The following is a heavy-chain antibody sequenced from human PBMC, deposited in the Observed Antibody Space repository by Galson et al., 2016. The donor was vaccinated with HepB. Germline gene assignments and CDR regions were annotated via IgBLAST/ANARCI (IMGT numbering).Heavy chain of an antibody. CDR2: ISRSAHEI. Sequence: LRLSCAASGFIFSHYEMNWVRQAPGKGLEWIAYISRSAHEIYYADSLKGRFAISRDDAKNSLSLQLSSLRVDDTAVYYCARGKYGSGWMVDYWGHGTQVTVSS. J-gene: IGHJ4*01. CDR1: GFIFSHYE. D-gene: IGHD6-19*01. V-gene: IGHV3-48*03. CDR3: ARGKYGSGWMVDY.